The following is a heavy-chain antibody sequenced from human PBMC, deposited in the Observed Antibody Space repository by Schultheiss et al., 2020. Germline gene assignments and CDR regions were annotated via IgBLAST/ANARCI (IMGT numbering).Heavy chain of an antibody. V-gene: IGHV4-39*01. CDR2: IYYSGST. D-gene: IGHD2-15*01. CDR3: ASHDWVYCSGGSCPYYFDY. CDR1: GCSISISSYY. J-gene: IGHJ4*02. Sequence: SETLSLTCTVSGCSISISSYYWVWIRQPPGKGLVWIGSIYYSGSTYYNPSLKSRVTISVDTSKNQFSLKLSSVTAADTAVYYCASHDWVYCSGGSCPYYFDYWGQGTMVTVSS.